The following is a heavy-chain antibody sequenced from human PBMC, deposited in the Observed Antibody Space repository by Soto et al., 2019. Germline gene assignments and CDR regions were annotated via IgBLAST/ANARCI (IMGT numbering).Heavy chain of an antibody. CDR1: GFTFSNYP. CDR2: ISAGGDRT. J-gene: IGHJ4*02. CDR3: ARRV. Sequence: EVQVSESGGGLVQPGGSLRLSCATSGFTFSNYPMNWVRQSPGRGLEWVSGISAGGDRTYYADSVKGRFTIFRYNSKNSVSLRMNSLSVEATTVYFCARRVWGQGTLVTVSS. V-gene: IGHV3-23*01.